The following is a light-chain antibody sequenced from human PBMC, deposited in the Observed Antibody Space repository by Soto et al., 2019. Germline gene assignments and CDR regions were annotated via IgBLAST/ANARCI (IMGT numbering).Light chain of an antibody. CDR2: QDN. CDR1: RLGNKY. CDR3: QAWDTSAYSV. V-gene: IGLV3-1*01. Sequence: SYGLTQPPSVSVSPGQTGSITCSGNRLGNKYVCWYQQKPGQSPVLVIYQDNKRPSGIPERFSGSNSENTATLTISGTQAMDEADYYCQAWDTSAYSVFGIGTKVTVL. J-gene: IGLJ1*01.